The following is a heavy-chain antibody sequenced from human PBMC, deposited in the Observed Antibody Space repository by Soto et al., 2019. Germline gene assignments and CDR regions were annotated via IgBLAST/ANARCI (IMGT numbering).Heavy chain of an antibody. Sequence: EVQLVEAGGCTVGPGGSLRLSRAASGFNDNTNYWSWVRLAPGKGLEWVSVMYTSRFTDYADSVKGRFTISRDNSKNTVKLQMNNLRTEDTAIYYCARARDNYQLMWSWGQGTLFIVSS. CDR2: MYTSRFT. V-gene: IGHV3-66*01. CDR3: ARARDNYQLMWS. CDR1: GFNDNTNY. J-gene: IGHJ5*02. D-gene: IGHD2-2*01.